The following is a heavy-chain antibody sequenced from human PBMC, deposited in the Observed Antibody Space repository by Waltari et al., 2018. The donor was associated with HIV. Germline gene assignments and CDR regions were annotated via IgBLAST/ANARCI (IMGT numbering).Heavy chain of an antibody. CDR3: VRHGGGWAPGGFDY. CDR1: GGSISSSSYY. Sequence: QLQLQESGPGLVKPSETLSLTCTVSGGSISSSSYYWGWIRQAPGKGLEWIGSIKYSGSTYSNPSLKSRVTISVDTSKNQFSLKLSSVTAADTAVYHCVRHGGGWAPGGFDYWGQGTLVTVSS. V-gene: IGHV4-39*01. J-gene: IGHJ4*02. CDR2: IKYSGST. D-gene: IGHD6-19*01.